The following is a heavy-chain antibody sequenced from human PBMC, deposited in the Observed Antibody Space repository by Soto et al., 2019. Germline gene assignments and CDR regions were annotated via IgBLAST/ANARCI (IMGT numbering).Heavy chain of an antibody. CDR2: INGNGAGT. J-gene: IGHJ5*02. D-gene: IGHD3-16*01. CDR3: AKDGGMILS. V-gene: IGHV3-23*01. Sequence: EVQLLESGGGLVQPGGSLRLSCTASRFTFSNYAMSWVRQAPGKGLEWVSTINGNGAGTYYADSVKGRFTISRDNSKHTLYLQMTSLRADDTARYYCAKDGGMILSWGQGALVTVSS. CDR1: RFTFSNYA.